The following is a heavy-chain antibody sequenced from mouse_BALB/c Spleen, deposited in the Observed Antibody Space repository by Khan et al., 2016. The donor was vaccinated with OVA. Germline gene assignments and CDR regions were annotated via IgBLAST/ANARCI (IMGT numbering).Heavy chain of an antibody. V-gene: IGHV1-4*01. CDR3: VRDGDYYRNDGWFAY. Sequence: QVQLKQSGAELARPGASVKMSCKASGYTFTSYTIHWIKLRPGQGLEWIGYINPSNGYTNYNQKFKDKFTLTADKSSTTAYMQLSSLTPDDSAVYDCVRDGDYYRNDGWFAYWGQGTLVTVSA. J-gene: IGHJ3*01. D-gene: IGHD2-14*01. CDR1: GYTFTSYT. CDR2: INPSNGYT.